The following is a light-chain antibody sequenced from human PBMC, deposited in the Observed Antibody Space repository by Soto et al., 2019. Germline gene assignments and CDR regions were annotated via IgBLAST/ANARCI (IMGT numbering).Light chain of an antibody. CDR3: QQANSFPFT. V-gene: IGKV1-12*01. Sequence: DIQMTQSPSSVSASVGDRVTITCRASQGISSCLAWYQQKPGKAPKLLIYAASSLQSGVPSRFSGSGSGKDFTLTIRRLQPEDFATYYCQQANSFPFTVGPGTKVDI. CDR2: AAS. CDR1: QGISSC. J-gene: IGKJ3*01.